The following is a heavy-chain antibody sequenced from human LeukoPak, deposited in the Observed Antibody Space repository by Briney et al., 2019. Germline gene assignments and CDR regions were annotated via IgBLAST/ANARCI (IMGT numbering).Heavy chain of an antibody. D-gene: IGHD3-16*01. CDR1: GVSISSYY. Sequence: KPSETLSLTCTVSGVSISSYYWSWIRQPPGKGLEWIGFIYYIGSTDYDPSPKSRVTISVDTSKNQFSLKLNSVTAGDTAVYYCARHLVLSRGTGAFDIWGQGTMVTVSS. CDR2: IYYIGST. J-gene: IGHJ3*02. V-gene: IGHV4-59*08. CDR3: ARHLVLSRGTGAFDI.